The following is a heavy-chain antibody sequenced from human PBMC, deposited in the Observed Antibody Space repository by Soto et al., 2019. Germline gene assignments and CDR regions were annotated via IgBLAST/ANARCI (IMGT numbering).Heavy chain of an antibody. V-gene: IGHV4-4*07. D-gene: IGHD2-15*01. J-gene: IGHJ6*02. CDR3: AREEVGYCSGGRCYYYVMDV. CDR2: IYTSGNT. CDR1: GGPISSYY. Sequence: PSETLSLTCTVSGGPISSYYWSWIRQPARKGLEWIGRIYTSGNTNYNPSLKSRVTMSVDTSKNQFSLKLSSVTAADTAVYYCAREEVGYCSGGRCYYYVMDVWGQGTTVTVSS.